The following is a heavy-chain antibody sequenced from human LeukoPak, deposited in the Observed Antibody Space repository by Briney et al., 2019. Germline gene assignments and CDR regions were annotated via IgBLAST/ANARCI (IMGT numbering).Heavy chain of an antibody. CDR2: ISSSGSTI. CDR3: ARGLFNWNYLGAFDI. CDR1: GFTFSSYE. D-gene: IGHD1-7*01. V-gene: IGHV3-48*03. J-gene: IGHJ3*02. Sequence: GGSLRLSCAASGFTFSSYEMNWVRQAPGKGLEWVSYISSSGSTIYYADSVKGRFTISRDNAKNSLYLQMNSLRAEDTAVYYCARGLFNWNYLGAFDIWGQGTMVTVSS.